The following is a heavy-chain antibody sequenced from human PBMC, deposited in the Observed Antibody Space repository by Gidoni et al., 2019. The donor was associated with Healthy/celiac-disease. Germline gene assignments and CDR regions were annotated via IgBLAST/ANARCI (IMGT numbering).Heavy chain of an antibody. J-gene: IGHJ4*02. Sequence: QLPESRPGLVKPSQTLSLPCTVSRVSISSVAYYWSWIRQPPGKRLECIGYIYYRGSIYYNPSLKSRVTISVDTSKNQFSLKLSSVTAADTAVYYWARGVDVWSGYYPRTPFDYWGQGTLVTVSS. CDR1: RVSISSVAYY. CDR3: ARGVDVWSGYYPRTPFDY. D-gene: IGHD3-3*01. V-gene: IGHV4-30-4*01. CDR2: IYYRGSI.